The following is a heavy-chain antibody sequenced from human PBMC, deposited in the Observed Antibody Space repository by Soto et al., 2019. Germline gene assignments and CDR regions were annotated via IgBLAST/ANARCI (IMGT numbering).Heavy chain of an antibody. CDR2: IYYSGST. Sequence: SETLSLTCAVSGGSVSSSGYSWNWIRQPPGKGLEWIGYIYYSGSTYYNPSLKSRVTISVDTSKNQFSLKLSSVTAADTAVYYCARVCGGDCHNGMDVWGQGTTVTVSS. CDR1: GGSVSSSGYS. J-gene: IGHJ6*02. V-gene: IGHV4-31*11. D-gene: IGHD2-21*02. CDR3: ARVCGGDCHNGMDV.